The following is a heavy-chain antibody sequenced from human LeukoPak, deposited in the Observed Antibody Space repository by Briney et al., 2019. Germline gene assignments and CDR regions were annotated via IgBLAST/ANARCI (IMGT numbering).Heavy chain of an antibody. V-gene: IGHV3-21*01. CDR1: GFTFSSYT. CDR3: ARGGLRYFTRGFDP. J-gene: IGHJ5*02. D-gene: IGHD3-9*01. CDR2: ISSSSSYI. Sequence: GGSLRLSCAASGFTFSSYTMNWVRQAPGKGLEWVSSISSSSSYIYYADSVKGRFTISRDNAKNSLYLQMNSLRVEDTAVYYCARGGLRYFTRGFDPWGQGTLVTVSS.